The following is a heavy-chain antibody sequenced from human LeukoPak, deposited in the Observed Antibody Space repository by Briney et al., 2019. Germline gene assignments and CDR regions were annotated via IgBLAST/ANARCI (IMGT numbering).Heavy chain of an antibody. CDR3: ARSYSSGWYGMKNWFDP. CDR1: GGSISSYY. D-gene: IGHD6-19*01. Sequence: PSETLSLTCAVSGGSISSYYWSWIRQPPGKGLEWIGYIYYSGSTNYNPSLKSRVTISVDTSKNQFSLKLSSVTAADTAVYYCARSYSSGWYGMKNWFDPWGQGTLVTVSS. J-gene: IGHJ5*02. V-gene: IGHV4-59*01. CDR2: IYYSGST.